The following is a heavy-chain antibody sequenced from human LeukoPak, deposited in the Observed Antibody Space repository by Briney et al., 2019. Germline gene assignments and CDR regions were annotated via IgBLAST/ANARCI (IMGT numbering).Heavy chain of an antibody. V-gene: IGHV1-18*01. CDR1: GYTFTSYG. Sequence: GASVKVSCKASGYTFTSYGISWVRQAPGQGLEWMGWISAYNGNTHYAQKLQGRVTMTTDTSTSTVYMELRSLRSDDTAVYYCARGEIYPPDSPLGFDYWGQGTLVTVSS. CDR2: ISAYNGNT. J-gene: IGHJ4*02. D-gene: IGHD5-24*01. CDR3: ARGEIYPPDSPLGFDY.